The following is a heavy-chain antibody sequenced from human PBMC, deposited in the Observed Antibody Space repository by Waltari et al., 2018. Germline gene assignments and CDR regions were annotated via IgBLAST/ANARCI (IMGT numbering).Heavy chain of an antibody. D-gene: IGHD4-17*01. CDR2: IRYDGSNK. V-gene: IGHV3-30*02. Sequence: QVQLVESGGGVVQPGGSLRLSCAASGFTYSSYGMPWVRQAPGKGLEWVAFIRYDGSNKYYADSVKGRFTISRDNSKNTLYLQMNSLRAEDTAVYYCAKERGGDYDYWGQGTLVTVSS. J-gene: IGHJ4*02. CDR1: GFTYSSYG. CDR3: AKERGGDYDY.